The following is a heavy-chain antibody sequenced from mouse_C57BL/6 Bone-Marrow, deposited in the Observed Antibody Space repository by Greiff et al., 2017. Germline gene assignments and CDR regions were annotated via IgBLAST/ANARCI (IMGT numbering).Heavy chain of an antibody. CDR2: INPNYGTT. V-gene: IGHV1-39*01. Sequence: EVKLQQSGPELVKPGASEKISCKASGYSFTDYNMNWVKQSNGKSLEWIGVINPNYGTTSYNQKFKGKATLTVDQSSSTAYMQLNSLTSEDSAVYYCARMGYGSTSYAMDYWGQGTSVTVAA. CDR3: ARMGYGSTSYAMDY. CDR1: GYSFTDYN. J-gene: IGHJ4*01. D-gene: IGHD1-1*01.